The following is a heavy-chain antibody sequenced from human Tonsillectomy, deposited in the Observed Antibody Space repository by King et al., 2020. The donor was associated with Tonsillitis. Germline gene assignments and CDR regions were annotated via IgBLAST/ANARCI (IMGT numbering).Heavy chain of an antibody. D-gene: IGHD3-22*01. CDR1: GGTFNSDY. CDR3: ARGLVNNDSRANYSKGGAFNI. J-gene: IGHJ3*02. CDR2: INHSGSA. Sequence: VQLQQWGAGLLKPSETLSLICAVYGGTFNSDYWNWIRQPPGKGPEWIGEINHSGSANYNPSLKSRVTISVDTSKRQFSLKLNSVTAADTAVYYCARGLVNNDSRANYSKGGAFNIGAQGTRVTVSS. V-gene: IGHV4-34*01.